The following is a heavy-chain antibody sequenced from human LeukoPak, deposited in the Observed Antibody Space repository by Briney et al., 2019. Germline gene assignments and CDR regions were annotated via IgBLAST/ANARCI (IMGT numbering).Heavy chain of an antibody. CDR2: ISSYGGST. CDR3: VPFPMAGAGTHFLDY. D-gene: IGHD6-19*01. J-gene: IGHJ4*02. Sequence: GGSLRLSCSASGFTFSTYAMHWVRQAPGKGLEYVSAISSYGGSTNYADSVKGRFTISRDNSKNTLYLQISSLRAEDTAVYHCVPFPMAGAGTHFLDYWGQGPLVPVSS. CDR1: GFTFSTYA. V-gene: IGHV3-64D*09.